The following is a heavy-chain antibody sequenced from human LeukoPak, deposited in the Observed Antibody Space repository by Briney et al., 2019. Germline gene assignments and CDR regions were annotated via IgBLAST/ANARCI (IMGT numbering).Heavy chain of an antibody. J-gene: IGHJ4*02. Sequence: SVKVSCKASGGTFSSYAISWVRQAPGQGLEWMGGIIPIFGTANYAQKFQGRVTITADESTSTAYMGLSSLRSEDTAVYYCARRRDLYSGSYYPFDYWGQGTLVTVSS. V-gene: IGHV1-69*13. CDR2: IIPIFGTA. D-gene: IGHD1-26*01. CDR1: GGTFSSYA. CDR3: ARRRDLYSGSYYPFDY.